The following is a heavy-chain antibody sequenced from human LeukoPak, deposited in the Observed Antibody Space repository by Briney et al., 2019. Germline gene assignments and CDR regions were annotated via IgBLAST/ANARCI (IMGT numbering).Heavy chain of an antibody. D-gene: IGHD1-26*01. CDR1: GGTFSSYA. CDR2: IIPIFGTA. CDR3: ARGGYSGSYHIDY. J-gene: IGHJ4*02. V-gene: IGHV1-69*05. Sequence: ASVKVSCKASGGTFSSYAISWVRQAPGQGLEWMGGIIPIFGTANYAQKFQGRVTITTDESTSTAYMELGSLRSEDTAVYYCARGGYSGSYHIDYWGQGTLVTVSS.